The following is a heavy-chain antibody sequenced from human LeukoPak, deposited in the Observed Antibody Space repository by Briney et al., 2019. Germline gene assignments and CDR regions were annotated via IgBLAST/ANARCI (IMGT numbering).Heavy chain of an antibody. CDR1: GFTFSSYW. D-gene: IGHD2-21*02. J-gene: IGHJ4*02. CDR3: AKEVDCPSDCLFFHS. Sequence: GGSLRLSCAASGFTFSSYWMSWVRQAPGKGLEWVANIKQDGSEKYYVDSVKGRFTISRDNSRNSVFLQMNSLRPEDTALYHCAKEVDCPSDCLFFHSWGQGTLVTVSS. V-gene: IGHV3-7*03. CDR2: IKQDGSEK.